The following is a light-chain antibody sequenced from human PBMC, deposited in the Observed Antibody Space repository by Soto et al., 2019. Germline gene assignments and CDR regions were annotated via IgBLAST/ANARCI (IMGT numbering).Light chain of an antibody. CDR2: GAS. CDR3: QQYNDNWPT. Sequence: EIVLTQSPGTLSLSPGETVTLSCRASQSVRTNLAWYQHKPGHSPRLLIYGASNTATGFPARFTGSGSGTEFTLTISSLQSADFAVYYCQQYNDNWPTFGQGTKVDIK. V-gene: IGKV3-15*01. CDR1: QSVRTN. J-gene: IGKJ1*01.